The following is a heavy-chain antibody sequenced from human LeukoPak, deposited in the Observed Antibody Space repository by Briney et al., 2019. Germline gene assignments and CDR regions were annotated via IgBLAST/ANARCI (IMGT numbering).Heavy chain of an antibody. CDR2: INIDGAST. CDR3: AELGITMIGGV. D-gene: IGHD3-10*02. J-gene: IGHJ6*04. Sequence: GGSLRLSCAASGLTFSNFWMHWVRQVPGKGLVCVSRINIDGASTTYADSVRGRFTISRDNAKNSLYLQMNSLRAEDTAVYYCAELGITMIGGVWGKGTTVTISP. CDR1: GLTFSNFW. V-gene: IGHV3-74*03.